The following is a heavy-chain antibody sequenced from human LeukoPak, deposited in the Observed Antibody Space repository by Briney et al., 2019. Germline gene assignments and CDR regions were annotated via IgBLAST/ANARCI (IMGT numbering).Heavy chain of an antibody. CDR1: GYTFTGYY. CDR2: INPNSGGT. J-gene: IGHJ4*02. D-gene: IGHD3-10*01. CDR3: AREPALGVAGSGSYYNENDY. V-gene: IGHV1-2*02. Sequence: ASVKVSCKASGYTFTGYYMHWVRQAPGQGLGWMGWINPNSGGTNYAQKFQGRVTMTRDTSISTAYMELSRLRSDDTAVYYCAREPALGVAGSGSYYNENDYWGQGTLVTVSS.